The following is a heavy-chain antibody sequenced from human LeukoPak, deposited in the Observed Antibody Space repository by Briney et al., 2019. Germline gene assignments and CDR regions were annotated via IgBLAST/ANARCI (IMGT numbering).Heavy chain of an antibody. J-gene: IGHJ4*02. CDR3: ARVDGDYGHVVDY. Sequence: PSETLSLTCTVSGGSISSDYWSWIRQPPGKGLEWIGYISYSGSTNYNPSLKSRVIISVDTSKNQFSLKLSSVTAADTAVYYCARVDGDYGHVVDYWGQGTLVTVSS. D-gene: IGHD4-17*01. CDR1: GGSISSDY. CDR2: ISYSGST. V-gene: IGHV4-59*12.